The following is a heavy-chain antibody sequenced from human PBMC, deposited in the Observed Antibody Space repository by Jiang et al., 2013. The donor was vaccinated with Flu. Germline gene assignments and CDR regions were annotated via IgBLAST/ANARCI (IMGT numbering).Heavy chain of an antibody. CDR1: GTFSSYA. D-gene: IGHD2-21*02. J-gene: IGHJ5*02. V-gene: IGHV1-69*06. Sequence: GTFSSYAISWVRQAPGQGLEWMGGIIPIFGTANYAQKFQGRVTITADKSTSTAYMELSSLRSEDTAVYYCARAGVTAIYYWFDPWGQGTLVTVSS. CDR3: ARAGVTAIYYWFDP. CDR2: IIPIFGTA.